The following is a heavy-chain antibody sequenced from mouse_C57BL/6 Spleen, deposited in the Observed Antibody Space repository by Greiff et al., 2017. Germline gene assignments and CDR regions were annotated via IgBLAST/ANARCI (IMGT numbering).Heavy chain of an antibody. D-gene: IGHD1-1*01. CDR3: ARGTTTRRYFDV. Sequence: QVQLQQPGAELVMPGASVKLSCKASGYTFTSYWMHWVKQRPGQGLEWIGEIDPSDSYTNYNQKFKGKSTLTVDKSSSTAYMQLSSLTSEDSAVYYCARGTTTRRYFDVWGTGTTVTVSS. CDR2: IDPSDSYT. CDR1: GYTFTSYW. J-gene: IGHJ1*03. V-gene: IGHV1-69*01.